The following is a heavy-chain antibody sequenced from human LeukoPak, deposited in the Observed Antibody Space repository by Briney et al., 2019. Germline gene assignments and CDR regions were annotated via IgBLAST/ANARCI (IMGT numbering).Heavy chain of an antibody. CDR2: IKQDGSET. V-gene: IGHV3-7*01. CDR3: ARDRNDPWNSRSWHYGMDV. CDR1: GFTFSSYW. Sequence: GGSLRLSCAASGFTFSSYWMTWVRQAPGKGLEWVANIKQDGSETYYVDSVKGRFTISGDNAENSLYLQMNSLRAEDTAVYYCARDRNDPWNSRSWHYGMDVWGQGTTVTVSS. J-gene: IGHJ6*02. D-gene: IGHD6-13*01.